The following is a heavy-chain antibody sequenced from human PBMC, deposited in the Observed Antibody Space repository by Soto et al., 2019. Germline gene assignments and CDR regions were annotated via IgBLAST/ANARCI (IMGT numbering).Heavy chain of an antibody. J-gene: IGHJ4*02. D-gene: IGHD2-15*01. Sequence: QLQLQESGPGLVKPSEILSLTCTVSGGSISSSSYYWGWIRQPPGKGLEWIGSIYYSGSTYYNPSLKSRVNISVDTSKNQFSLKLSSVTAADTAVYYCARHTPAISISDHWGQGTLVTVSS. CDR2: IYYSGST. CDR1: GGSISSSSYY. V-gene: IGHV4-39*01. CDR3: ARHTPAISISDH.